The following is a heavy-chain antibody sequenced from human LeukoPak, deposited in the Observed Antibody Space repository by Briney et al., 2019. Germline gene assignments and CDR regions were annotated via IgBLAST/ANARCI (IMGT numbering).Heavy chain of an antibody. J-gene: IGHJ4*02. CDR3: ARGGNYYGSGSYPIDY. Sequence: PSETLSLTCAVYGGSFSGYYWSWIRQPPGKGLEWIGEINHSGSTNHNPSLKSRVTISVDTSKNQFSLKLSSVTAADTAVYYCARGGNYYGSGSYPIDYWGQGTLVTVSS. D-gene: IGHD3-10*01. CDR2: INHSGST. V-gene: IGHV4-34*01. CDR1: GGSFSGYY.